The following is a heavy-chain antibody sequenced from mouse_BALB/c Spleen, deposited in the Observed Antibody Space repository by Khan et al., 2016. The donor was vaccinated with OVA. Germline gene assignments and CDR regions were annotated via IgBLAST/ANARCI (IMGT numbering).Heavy chain of an antibody. J-gene: IGHJ4*01. V-gene: IGHV9-3-1*01. CDR1: GHTFTKFG. CDR2: INTYTGEP. D-gene: IGHD2-10*01. Sequence: QIQLVQSGPELKKPGETVKISCKASGHTFTKFGMNWVKQAPGKGLKWMGWINTYTGEPTYADDFPGRFAFSLETSASTAYLQINNLKNEDTATYCGASPPYFSYVLDNWGQGTSVTVSP. CDR3: ASPPYFSYVLDN.